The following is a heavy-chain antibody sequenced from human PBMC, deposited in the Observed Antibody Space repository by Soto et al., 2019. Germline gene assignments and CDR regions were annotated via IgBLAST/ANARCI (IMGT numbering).Heavy chain of an antibody. J-gene: IGHJ1*01. D-gene: IGHD2-2*01. CDR2: IKSKTDGGTT. CDR3: TTVPPNHQLQEYFQH. CDR1: GFTFSNAW. Sequence: GGSLRLSCAASGFTFSNAWMSWVRQAPGKGLEWVGRIKSKTDGGTTDYAAPVKGRFTISRDDSKNTLYLQMNSLKTEDTAVYYCTTVPPNHQLQEYFQHWGQGTLVTVSS. V-gene: IGHV3-15*01.